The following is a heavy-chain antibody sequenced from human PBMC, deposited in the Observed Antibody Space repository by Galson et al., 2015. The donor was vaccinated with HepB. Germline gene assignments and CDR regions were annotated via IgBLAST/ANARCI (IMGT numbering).Heavy chain of an antibody. J-gene: IGHJ4*02. CDR2: IRSKANSYAT. D-gene: IGHD3-10*01. V-gene: IGHV3-73*01. CDR1: GFTFSGSA. Sequence: SLRLSCAASGFTFSGSAMHWVRQASGKGLEWVGRIRSKANSYATAYAASVKGRFTISRDDSKNTAYLQMNSLKTEDTVVYYCTRSLWFGELDIDYWGQGTLVTVSS. CDR3: TRSLWFGELDIDY.